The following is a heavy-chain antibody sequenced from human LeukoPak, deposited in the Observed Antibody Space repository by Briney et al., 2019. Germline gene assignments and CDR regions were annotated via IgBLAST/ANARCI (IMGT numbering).Heavy chain of an antibody. CDR1: GYTFTSYY. D-gene: IGHD3-22*01. J-gene: IGHJ4*02. V-gene: IGHV1-46*01. CDR3: ARAPTYYYDTWSLYYFDY. Sequence: VASVNVSCKASGYTFTSYYMHWVRQAPGQGLEWMGIINPSGGSTSYAQKFQGRVTMTRDTSTSTVYMELSSLRSEDTAVYYCARAPTYYYDTWSLYYFDYWGQGTLVTVSS. CDR2: INPSGGST.